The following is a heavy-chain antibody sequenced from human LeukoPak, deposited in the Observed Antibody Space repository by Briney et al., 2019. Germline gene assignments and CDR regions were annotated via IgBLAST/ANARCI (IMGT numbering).Heavy chain of an antibody. D-gene: IGHD3-10*01. CDR3: ARWGSGSPPLVVPDY. Sequence: SETLSLTCSVSGASISPYYWTWIRQPPGRGLEWIGEINHSGSTNYNPSLKSRVTISVDTSKNQFSLKLSSVTAADTAVYYCARWGSGSPPLVVPDYWGQGTLVTVSS. V-gene: IGHV4-34*01. CDR1: GASISPYY. CDR2: INHSGST. J-gene: IGHJ4*02.